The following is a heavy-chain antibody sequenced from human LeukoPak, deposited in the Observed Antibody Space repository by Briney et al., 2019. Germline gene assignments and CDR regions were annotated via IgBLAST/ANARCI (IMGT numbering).Heavy chain of an antibody. Sequence: PGGSLRLSCAASGFTFSSYAMSWVRQAPGKGLEWVSSTSGNGAATYYADSVKGRFTMSRDNSKNTLYLRMNSLRAEDTAVYYCAKASPLMAVAGPAPGLDYWGQGILVTVSS. J-gene: IGHJ4*02. CDR1: GFTFSSYA. CDR2: TSGNGAAT. D-gene: IGHD6-19*01. CDR3: AKASPLMAVAGPAPGLDY. V-gene: IGHV3-23*01.